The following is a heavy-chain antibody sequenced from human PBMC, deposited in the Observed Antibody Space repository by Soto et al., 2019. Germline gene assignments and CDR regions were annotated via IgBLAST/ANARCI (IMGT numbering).Heavy chain of an antibody. J-gene: IGHJ4*02. CDR3: ARDYLVVPHRVIDY. CDR2: IYPGGVNI. D-gene: IGHD2-2*01. Sequence: ASVKVSCKAIGYSFTSHYIHWVRQAPGQGLEWMGTIYPGGVNIGHAQKFKGRVTMTKDTSTSTVYMELNSLRAEDTAVYYCARDYLVVPHRVIDYWGQGTLVTVSS. V-gene: IGHV1-46*01. CDR1: GYSFTSHY.